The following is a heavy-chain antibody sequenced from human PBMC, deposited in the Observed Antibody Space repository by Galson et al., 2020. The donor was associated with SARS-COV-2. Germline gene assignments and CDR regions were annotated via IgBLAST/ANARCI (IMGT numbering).Heavy chain of an antibody. CDR3: ARAYDRSGYFFDGGGYFHH. Sequence: GEPLKISCTGSGYSFSTYWIGWLRQMPGKGLEWMGLIYPSDSATRHVTSFQGKVTISADKSISTASLQWSSLEASDSAMYYCARAYDRSGYFFDGGGYFHHWGRGTLVTVSS. CDR1: GYSFSTYW. V-gene: IGHV5-51*01. J-gene: IGHJ1*01. D-gene: IGHD3-22*01. CDR2: IYPSDSAT.